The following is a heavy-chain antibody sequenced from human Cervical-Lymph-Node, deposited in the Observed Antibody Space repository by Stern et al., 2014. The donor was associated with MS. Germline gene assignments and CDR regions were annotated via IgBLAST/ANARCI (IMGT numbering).Heavy chain of an antibody. CDR3: ARDRSSGWIDAFDI. V-gene: IGHV3-48*02. Sequence: EVQLVESGGGLVQLGGSLRLSCAASGFTFSSYSMNWVRQAPGKGLEWVSYISSSSNTIYYADSVKGRFTISRDNAKNSLYLQMNSLRDEDTAVYYCARDRSSGWIDAFDIWGQGTMVTVSS. CDR2: ISSSSNTI. CDR1: GFTFSSYS. J-gene: IGHJ3*02. D-gene: IGHD6-19*01.